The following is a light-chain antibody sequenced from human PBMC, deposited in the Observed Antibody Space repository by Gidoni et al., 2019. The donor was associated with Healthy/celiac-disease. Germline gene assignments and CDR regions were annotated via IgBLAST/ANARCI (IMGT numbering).Light chain of an antibody. Sequence: EIVLTQSPATLSLSPGESATLSCRASQSVSSYLAWYQQKPGQAPRLLIYDASNRATGIPARFSGSGSGTDFTLTISSLEPEDFAVSYCQQRSNWPITFGQGTRLEIK. CDR1: QSVSSY. J-gene: IGKJ5*01. CDR3: QQRSNWPIT. CDR2: DAS. V-gene: IGKV3-11*01.